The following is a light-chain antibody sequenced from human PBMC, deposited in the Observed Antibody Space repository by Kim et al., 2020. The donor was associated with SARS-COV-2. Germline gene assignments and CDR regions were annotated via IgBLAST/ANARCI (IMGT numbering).Light chain of an antibody. Sequence: SYELTPPPSVSVSPGQTASITCSGDQLGDKYACWYQQKPGQSPVLVIYQDSKRPSGIPELFSGSNSGNTATLTISGTQAMDEADYYCQAWDSSTVVFGGG. CDR3: QAWDSSTVV. CDR1: QLGDKY. V-gene: IGLV3-1*01. CDR2: QDS. J-gene: IGLJ2*01.